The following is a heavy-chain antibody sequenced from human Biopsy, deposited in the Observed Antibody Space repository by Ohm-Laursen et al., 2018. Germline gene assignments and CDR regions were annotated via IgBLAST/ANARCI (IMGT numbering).Heavy chain of an antibody. CDR1: GYTFTDYY. J-gene: IGHJ4*02. D-gene: IGHD3-3*01. CDR2: INPNSGAT. CDR3: AKDLLEWSVPS. Sequence: ASVKVSCKASGYTFTDYYIQWVRQSPGQGLEWMGWINPNSGATNSAQKFRDRVTLTRDTSISTMYMDLSSLRSDDTAVYYCAKDLLEWSVPSWGQGTLVTVSS. V-gene: IGHV1-2*02.